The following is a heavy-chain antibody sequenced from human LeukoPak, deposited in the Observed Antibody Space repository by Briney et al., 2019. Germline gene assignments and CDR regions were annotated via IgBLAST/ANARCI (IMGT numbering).Heavy chain of an antibody. CDR2: INHSGST. CDR1: GGSFSGYY. J-gene: IGHJ6*02. Sequence: SETLSLTCAVYGGSFSGYYWSWIRQPPGKGLEWIGEINHSGSTNYNPSLKSRVTISVVTSKNQFSLKLSSVTAADTAVYYCARGRGIRSYYYGSGSRKEFVYGMDVWGQGTTVTVSS. V-gene: IGHV4-34*01. D-gene: IGHD3-10*01. CDR3: ARGRGIRSYYYGSGSRKEFVYGMDV.